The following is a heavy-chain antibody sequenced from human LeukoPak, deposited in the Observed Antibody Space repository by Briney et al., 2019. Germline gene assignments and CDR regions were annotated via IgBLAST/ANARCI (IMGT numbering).Heavy chain of an antibody. Sequence: PSETLSLTCTVSGGSISSSSYYWVWIRQPPGKGLEWIGSIYYSGSTYYNPSLKSRVTISVDTSKNQFSLKLSSVTAADTAVYYCARQSLDILTSLYYFDYWGQGTLVTVSS. CDR3: ARQSLDILTSLYYFDY. D-gene: IGHD3-9*01. CDR2: IYYSGST. CDR1: GGSISSSSYY. J-gene: IGHJ4*02. V-gene: IGHV4-39*01.